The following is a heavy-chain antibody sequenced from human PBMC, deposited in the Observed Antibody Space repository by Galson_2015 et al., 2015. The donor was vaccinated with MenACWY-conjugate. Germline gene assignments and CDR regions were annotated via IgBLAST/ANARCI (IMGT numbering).Heavy chain of an antibody. CDR3: ARDNNWSFDS. V-gene: IGHV3-74*01. D-gene: IGHD1-1*01. CDR1: GFTFNNYW. Sequence: TLRLSCAASGFTFNNYWMHWVRQPPVKGLEWISYIKADGSFSNYADSVKGRFTISTDNAKNMVYLQMDGLGDEDTAVYFCARDNNWSFDSWGQGTLVTVSS. J-gene: IGHJ4*02. CDR2: IKADGSFS.